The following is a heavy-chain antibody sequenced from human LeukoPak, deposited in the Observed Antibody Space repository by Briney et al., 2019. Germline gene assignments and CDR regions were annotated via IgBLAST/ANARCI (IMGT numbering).Heavy chain of an antibody. CDR2: IQYSGSS. D-gene: IGHD5-24*01. V-gene: IGHV4-59*01. J-gene: IGHJ4*02. Sequence: PSETLSLTCTVSGVAISSYYWSWIRQPPGKGLEWLGYIQYSGSSNYNSSLKSRVTISVDTSQNHFSLKVSSVTAADTAVYYCARGKRWLQSPFDYWGQGTLVTVSS. CDR3: ARGKRWLQSPFDY. CDR1: GVAISSYY.